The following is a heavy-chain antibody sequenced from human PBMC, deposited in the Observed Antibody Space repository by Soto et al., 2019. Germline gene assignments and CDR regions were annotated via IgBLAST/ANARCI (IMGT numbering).Heavy chain of an antibody. D-gene: IGHD6-6*01. CDR2: IYYSGST. CDR1: GGSISSYY. V-gene: IGHV4-59*01. CDR3: ARVRRGIAARRAFDI. Sequence: SETLSLTCTVPGGSISSYYWSWIRQPPGKGLEWIGYIYYSGSTNYNPSLKSRVTISVDTSKNQFSLKLSSVTAADTAVYYCARVRRGIAARRAFDIWGQGTMVTV. J-gene: IGHJ3*02.